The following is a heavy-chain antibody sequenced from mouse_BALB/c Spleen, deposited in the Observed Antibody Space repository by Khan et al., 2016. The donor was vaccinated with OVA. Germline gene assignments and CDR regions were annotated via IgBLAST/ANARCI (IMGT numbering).Heavy chain of an antibody. CDR3: ARDAGRY. Sequence: EVQLQQSGPELVKPGASVKISCKTSGYTFTEYTLHWVKQSHGKSLEWIGVINPKNGVTSYNQKFKGKATLTVDKSSSTAYMEFRSLTAEDFAVYYCARDAGRYWGQGTSVTVSS. CDR1: GYTFTEYT. V-gene: IGHV1-18*01. CDR2: INPKNGVT. D-gene: IGHD3-3*01. J-gene: IGHJ4*01.